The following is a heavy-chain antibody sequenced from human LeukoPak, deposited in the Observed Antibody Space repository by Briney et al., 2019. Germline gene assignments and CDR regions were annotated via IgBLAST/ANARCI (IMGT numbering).Heavy chain of an antibody. V-gene: IGHV3-21*01. CDR1: GFTFSNYW. CDR3: ARDLRVYAGVYYGMDV. CDR2: ISSSSSYI. Sequence: PGGSLRLSCAASGFTFSNYWMSWVRQAPGKGLEWVSSISSSSSYIYYADSVKGRFTISRDNAKNSLYLQMNILRAEDTAVYYCARDLRVYAGVYYGMDVWGQGTTVTVSS. J-gene: IGHJ6*02. D-gene: IGHD6-13*01.